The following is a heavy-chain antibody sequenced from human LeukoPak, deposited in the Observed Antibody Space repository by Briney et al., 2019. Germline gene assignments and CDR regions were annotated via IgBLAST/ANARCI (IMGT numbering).Heavy chain of an antibody. V-gene: IGHV4-38-2*02. D-gene: IGHD1-1*01. Sequence: SETLSLTCNVSGFSINIGYYWGWIRQPPGKGLEWIGSIFHSGKTYYNSSLKSRVTISIDTSKNQFSLKLTSVTAADTAVYYCVRHPMERRNDAFDVWGQGTLVTVSS. CDR1: GFSINIGYY. J-gene: IGHJ3*01. CDR3: VRHPMERRNDAFDV. CDR2: IFHSGKT.